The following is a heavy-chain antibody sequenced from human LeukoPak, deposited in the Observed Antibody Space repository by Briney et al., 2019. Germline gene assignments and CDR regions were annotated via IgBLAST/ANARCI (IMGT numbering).Heavy chain of an antibody. D-gene: IGHD1-26*01. Sequence: GGSLRLSCAASGFTFSYYWMGWVRQAPGKGLEWVAHINEDGSDKYYVDSVAGRFSISRDNTKNSLYLQMSSLRAEDTAVYYCATWSNAWEFDYWGQGTLVSVSS. V-gene: IGHV3-7*05. CDR1: GFTFSYYW. J-gene: IGHJ4*02. CDR3: ATWSNAWEFDY. CDR2: INEDGSDK.